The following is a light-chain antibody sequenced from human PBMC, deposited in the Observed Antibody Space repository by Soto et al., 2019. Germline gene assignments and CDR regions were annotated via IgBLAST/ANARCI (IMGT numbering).Light chain of an antibody. J-gene: IGKJ1*01. Sequence: MVVTQSPVTLSVSPGERATLSCRAGQSVSSNLAWYQQKPGQAPRLLICGASTRATGVPDRFSGSGSGTDFTLTISRLEPEDFAVYHCQQYGSLSWTFGQGTKVDIK. V-gene: IGKV3-20*01. CDR3: QQYGSLSWT. CDR2: GAS. CDR1: QSVSSN.